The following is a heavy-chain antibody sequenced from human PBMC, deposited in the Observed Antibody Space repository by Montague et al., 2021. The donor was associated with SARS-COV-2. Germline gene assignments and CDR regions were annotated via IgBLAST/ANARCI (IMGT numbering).Heavy chain of an antibody. Sequence: SETLSLTCAVYGGSFSGNYWSWIRQPPGKGLEWIGEINHYGSTNYNPSLKSRVTISVDTSKTQISLKLSSVSAADTALYYCARAVVGAKTATIESWGQGTLVTVSS. CDR3: ARAVVGAKTATIES. J-gene: IGHJ4*02. CDR1: GGSFSGNY. CDR2: INHYGST. D-gene: IGHD2-15*01. V-gene: IGHV4-34*01.